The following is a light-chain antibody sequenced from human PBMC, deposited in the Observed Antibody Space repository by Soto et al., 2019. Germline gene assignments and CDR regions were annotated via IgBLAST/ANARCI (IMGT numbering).Light chain of an antibody. J-gene: IGLJ1*01. CDR1: SYVVGAYNS. CDR2: KGT. Sequence: QSALAQPASVSGSPGQSITISCTGTSYVVGAYNSVSWYQQLPHKAPQVILYKGTQRPSGVSSRFSGSTSGNAASLTISGLQADDEADYFCCSSAPESTYVFXTGTKVTVL. V-gene: IGLV2-23*01. CDR3: CSSAPESTYV.